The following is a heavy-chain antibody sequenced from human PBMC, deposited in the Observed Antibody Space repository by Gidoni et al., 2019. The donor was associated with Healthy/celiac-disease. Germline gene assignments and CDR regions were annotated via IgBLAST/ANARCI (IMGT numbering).Heavy chain of an antibody. CDR1: GFTFSRYW. D-gene: IGHD2-15*01. CDR3: ARVVVVVAATPRGWFDP. CDR2: IKQDGSEK. V-gene: IGHV3-7*01. Sequence: EVQLVESGGGLIQPGGSLRLPCAASGFTFSRYWMSWVRQAPGKGLEWVANIKQDGSEKYYVDSVKGRFTISRDNAKNSLYLQMNSQRAEDTAVYYCARVVVVVAATPRGWFDPWGQGTLVTVSS. J-gene: IGHJ5*02.